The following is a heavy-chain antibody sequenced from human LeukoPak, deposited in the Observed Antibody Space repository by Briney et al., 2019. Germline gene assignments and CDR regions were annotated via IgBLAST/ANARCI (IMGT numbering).Heavy chain of an antibody. J-gene: IGHJ4*02. CDR1: GFTISSYG. D-gene: IGHD2-2*01. Sequence: PGGSLRLSCAASGFTISSYGMHWVRQAPGKGLEWVAFIRYDGSNKYYADSVKGRFTISRDNSKNTLYLQMNSLSAEDTAVYYCSTIVVVPAAYSPFDYWGQGTLVTVSS. V-gene: IGHV3-30*02. CDR2: IRYDGSNK. CDR3: STIVVVPAAYSPFDY.